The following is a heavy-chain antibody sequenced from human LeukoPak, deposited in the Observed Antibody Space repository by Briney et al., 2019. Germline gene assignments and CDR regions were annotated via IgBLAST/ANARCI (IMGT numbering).Heavy chain of an antibody. Sequence: ASVKVSCKASGYTFTGYYMHWVRQAPGQGLEWMGWINPNSGGTNYAQKFQGRVTMTRDTSISTAYMELSRLRSDDTAVCYCARSLDFGVVSGGWFDPWGQGTLVTVSS. CDR1: GYTFTGYY. V-gene: IGHV1-2*02. J-gene: IGHJ5*02. CDR3: ARSLDFGVVSGGWFDP. CDR2: INPNSGGT. D-gene: IGHD3-3*01.